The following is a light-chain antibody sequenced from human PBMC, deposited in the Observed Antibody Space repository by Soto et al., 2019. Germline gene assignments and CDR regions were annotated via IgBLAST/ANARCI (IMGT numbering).Light chain of an antibody. Sequence: HIAQSPFTVCSSVGDRVTISCRASQSISSWLAWYQQKPGKAPKLLIYDASSLESGVPSRFSGSGSGTEFTLTIISLQPDDFATYYCQQYNSYSPTFGQGTKV. CDR1: QSISSW. CDR3: QQYNSYSPT. CDR2: DAS. V-gene: IGKV1-5*01. J-gene: IGKJ1*01.